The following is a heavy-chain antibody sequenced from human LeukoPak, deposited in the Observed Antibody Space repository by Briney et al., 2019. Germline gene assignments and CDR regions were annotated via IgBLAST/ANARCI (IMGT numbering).Heavy chain of an antibody. J-gene: IGHJ4*02. CDR3: ARDDYYGSGSYSNYYFDY. CDR2: ISSSSSYI. V-gene: IGHV3-21*01. Sequence: GGSLRLSCAASGFTFSSYSMNWVCQAPGKGLEWVSSISSSSSYIYYADSVKGRFTISRDNAKNSLYLQMNSLRAEDTAVYYCARDDYYGSGSYSNYYFDYWGQGTLVTVSS. D-gene: IGHD3-10*01. CDR1: GFTFSSYS.